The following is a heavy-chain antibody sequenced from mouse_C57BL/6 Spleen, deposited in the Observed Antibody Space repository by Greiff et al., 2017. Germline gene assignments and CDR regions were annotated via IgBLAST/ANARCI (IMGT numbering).Heavy chain of an antibody. V-gene: IGHV1-26*01. CDR2: INPNNGGT. Sequence: EVQLQQSGPELVKPGASVKISCKASGYTFTDYYMNWVKQSHGKSLEWIGDINPNNGGTSYNQKFKGKATLTVDKSSSTAYMELRSLTSEDSAVYYCAPYYYGSSYDYFDYWGQGTTLTVSS. CDR3: APYYYGSSYDYFDY. J-gene: IGHJ2*01. CDR1: GYTFTDYY. D-gene: IGHD1-1*01.